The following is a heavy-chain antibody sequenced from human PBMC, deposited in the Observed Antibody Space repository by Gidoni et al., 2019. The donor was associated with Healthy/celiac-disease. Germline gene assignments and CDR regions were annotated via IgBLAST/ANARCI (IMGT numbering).Heavy chain of an antibody. J-gene: IGHJ3*02. Sequence: QVQLQESGPGLVKPSETLSLTCTVSGVPISSYYWSWIRQPPGKVLEWIGYIYYSGSTNYNPSLKSRVTISVDTSKNQFSLKLSSVTAADTAVYYCARDLSQPSGGYAFDIWGQGTMVTVSS. CDR2: IYYSGST. V-gene: IGHV4-59*01. D-gene: IGHD2-15*01. CDR3: ARDLSQPSGGYAFDI. CDR1: GVPISSYY.